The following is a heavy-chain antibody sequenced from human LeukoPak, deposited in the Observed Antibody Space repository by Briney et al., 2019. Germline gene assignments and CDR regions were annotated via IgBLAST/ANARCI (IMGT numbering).Heavy chain of an antibody. Sequence: GGYLRLSCVDSGFTFSTYAMSWVRQAPGKGLVWVSRINSDGSSTSYADSVKGRFTISRDNAKNTLYLQMNSLRAEDTAVYYCARDLGSSRLFDYWGQGTLVTVSS. V-gene: IGHV3-74*01. J-gene: IGHJ4*02. CDR3: ARDLGSSRLFDY. CDR2: INSDGSST. CDR1: GFTFSTYA. D-gene: IGHD6-13*01.